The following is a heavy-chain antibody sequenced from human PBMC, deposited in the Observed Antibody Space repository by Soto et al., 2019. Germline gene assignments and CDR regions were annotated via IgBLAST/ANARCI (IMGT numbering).Heavy chain of an antibody. J-gene: IGHJ5*02. V-gene: IGHV4-31*03. Sequence: PSETLSLTCTVSGGSISSGGYCWSYSGTTYYNPSLKSRVTISVDTSKNQFSLKLSSVTAADTAVYYCARSVDPWGQGTLVTVSS. CDR2: SGTT. CDR3: ARSVDP. CDR1: GGSISSGGYC.